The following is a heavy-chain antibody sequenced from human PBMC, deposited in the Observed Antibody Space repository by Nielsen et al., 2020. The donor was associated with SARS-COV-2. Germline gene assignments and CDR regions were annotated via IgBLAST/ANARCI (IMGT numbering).Heavy chain of an antibody. J-gene: IGHJ4*02. V-gene: IGHV4-38-2*02. Sequence: GSLRLSCTVSGYSISSGYYWGWIRPPPGKGLEWIGSIYHSGSTYYNPSLKSRVTISVDTSKNQFSLKLSSVTAADTAVYYCARGVFHYDSSGYSNYYFDYWGQGTLVTVSS. D-gene: IGHD3-22*01. CDR3: ARGVFHYDSSGYSNYYFDY. CDR1: GYSISSGYY. CDR2: IYHSGST.